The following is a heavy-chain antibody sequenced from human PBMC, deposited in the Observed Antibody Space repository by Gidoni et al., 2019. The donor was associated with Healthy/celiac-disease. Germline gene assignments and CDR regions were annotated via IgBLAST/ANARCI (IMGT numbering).Heavy chain of an antibody. J-gene: IGHJ3*02. CDR3: ARDHPYSSSWYRGAFDI. D-gene: IGHD6-13*01. Sequence: QVQLVQSGAEVKKPGPSVKVSCKASGYTFTSYGISWVRQAPGQGLEWMGWISAYNGNTNYAQKLQGRVTMTTDTSTSTAYMELRSLRSDDTAVYYCARDHPYSSSWYRGAFDIWGQGTMVTVSS. CDR2: ISAYNGNT. CDR1: GYTFTSYG. V-gene: IGHV1-18*01.